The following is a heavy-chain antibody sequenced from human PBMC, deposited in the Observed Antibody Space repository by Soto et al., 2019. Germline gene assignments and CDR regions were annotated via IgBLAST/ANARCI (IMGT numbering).Heavy chain of an antibody. CDR2: IYYSGST. D-gene: IGHD4-17*01. Sequence: SQTLSLTCTVSGGSISSSSYYWGWIRQPPGKGLEWIGSIYYSGSTYYNPSLKSRVTKSVDTSKNQFSLKLSPMTAADTAVYYCARHMRIYGMATVTTGFDYWGQGTLVTVSS. CDR1: GGSISSSSYY. V-gene: IGHV4-39*01. CDR3: ARHMRIYGMATVTTGFDY. J-gene: IGHJ4*02.